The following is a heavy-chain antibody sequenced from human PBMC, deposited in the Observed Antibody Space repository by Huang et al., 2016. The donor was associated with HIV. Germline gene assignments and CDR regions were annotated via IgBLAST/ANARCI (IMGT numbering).Heavy chain of an antibody. CDR1: GGSVNSGYYY. CDR2: VFYGGNT. J-gene: IGHJ3*01. Sequence: QLQLQESGPGLVRPSETLSLTCSVSGGSVNSGYYYWGWIRQPPGKGLEWIGGVFYGGNTFYNPALKSRVAMSVDTSKKRFSLNLSSVTAADTAVYFCARLPFDYVWGTQRQTALDELDVWGQGTMVTVSS. D-gene: IGHD3-16*01. CDR3: ARLPFDYVWGTQRQTALDELDV. V-gene: IGHV4-39*01.